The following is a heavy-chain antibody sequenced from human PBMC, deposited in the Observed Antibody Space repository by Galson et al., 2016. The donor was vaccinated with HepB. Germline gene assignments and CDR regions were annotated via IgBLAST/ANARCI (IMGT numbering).Heavy chain of an antibody. Sequence: SVKVSCKASGYMFTTYAVNWVRQAPGQGLEWMGWINTNNGNPTYAPGFTGRFVFSLDTSIGTAYLQINSLTADDTDIYYCARSLKGVGRIPTARGANKYFDPWCQGPLVTVSS. V-gene: IGHV7-4-1*02. CDR3: ARSLKGVGRIPTARGANKYFDP. CDR1: GYMFTTYA. D-gene: IGHD3-10*01. J-gene: IGHJ5*02. CDR2: INTNNGNP.